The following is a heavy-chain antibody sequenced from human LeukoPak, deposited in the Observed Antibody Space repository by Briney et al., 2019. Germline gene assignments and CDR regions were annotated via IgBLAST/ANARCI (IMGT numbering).Heavy chain of an antibody. CDR2: IIPIFGTA. Sequence: SVKVSCKASGYTFTSYGISWVRQAPGQGLEWMGRIIPIFGTANYAQKFQGRVTITTDESTSTAYMELSSLRSEDTAVYYCARGPILYSSGWYGPPDYWGQGTLVTVSS. CDR1: GYTFTSYG. J-gene: IGHJ4*02. CDR3: ARGPILYSSGWYGPPDY. V-gene: IGHV1-69*05. D-gene: IGHD6-19*01.